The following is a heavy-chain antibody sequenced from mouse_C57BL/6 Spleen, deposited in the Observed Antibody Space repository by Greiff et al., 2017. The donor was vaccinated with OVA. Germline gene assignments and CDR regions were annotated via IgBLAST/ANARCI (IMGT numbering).Heavy chain of an antibody. CDR3: ARDEDGYHYAMDY. Sequence: EVKLVESGGGLVQSGRSLRLSCATSGFTFSDFYMEWVRQAPGKGLVWIAASRNNANAYTPEYSASVKGRFIVSRDTSQSILYLQMNALRAEDTAIYYCARDEDGYHYAMDYWGQGTSVTVSS. D-gene: IGHD2-3*01. J-gene: IGHJ4*01. V-gene: IGHV7-1*01. CDR1: GFTFSDFY. CDR2: SRNNANAYTP.